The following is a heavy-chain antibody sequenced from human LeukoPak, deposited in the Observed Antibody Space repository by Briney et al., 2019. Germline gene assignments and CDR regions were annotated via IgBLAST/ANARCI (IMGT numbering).Heavy chain of an antibody. CDR1: GFTFNKYA. D-gene: IGHD2-2*01. CDR3: AKDPYGTRYFDY. V-gene: IGHV3-23*01. CDR2: LSGSGGNT. Sequence: GGSLRLSCAASGFTFNKYAMSWVRQAPGKGLEWVSSLSGSGGNTYYADSVKGRFTIPRDNSKNTVYLQMNSLRAGDTAVYYCAKDPYGTRYFDYWGQGTLVTVSS. J-gene: IGHJ4*02.